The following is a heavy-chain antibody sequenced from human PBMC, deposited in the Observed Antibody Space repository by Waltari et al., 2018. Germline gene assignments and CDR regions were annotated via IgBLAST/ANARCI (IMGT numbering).Heavy chain of an antibody. CDR1: GGSISSSNW. D-gene: IGHD3-10*01. Sequence: QVQLQESGPGLVKPSGTLSLTCAVSGGSISSSNWWSWVRQPPGKGLEWIGEIYHSGSTNYNPSLKSRFTISVDKSKNQFSLKLSSVTAADTAVYYCAIAADTYYYGSGSFDYWGQGTLVTVSS. V-gene: IGHV4-4*02. J-gene: IGHJ4*02. CDR3: AIAADTYYYGSGSFDY. CDR2: IYHSGST.